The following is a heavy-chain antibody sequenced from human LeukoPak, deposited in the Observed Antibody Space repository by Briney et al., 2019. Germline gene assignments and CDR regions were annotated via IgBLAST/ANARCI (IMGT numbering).Heavy chain of an antibody. CDR3: AGFYNRAPGDY. J-gene: IGHJ4*02. CDR1: GFTFITNW. D-gene: IGHD1-1*01. CDR2: ISSDGNKK. Sequence: AGGSLRLSCAASGFTFITNWMQWVRQAPGKGLEWVAIISSDGNKKYYADSVRGRFTISRDNSDNTLYLQMNSLRTEDTAVYYCAGFYNRAPGDYWGQGTLVTVSS. V-gene: IGHV3-30-3*01.